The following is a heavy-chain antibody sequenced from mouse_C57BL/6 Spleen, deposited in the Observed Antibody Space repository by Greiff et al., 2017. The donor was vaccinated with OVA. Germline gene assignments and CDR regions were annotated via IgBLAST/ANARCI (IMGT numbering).Heavy chain of an antibody. CDR2: IDPSDSET. CDR1: GYTFTSYW. D-gene: IGHD2-4*01. CDR3: HIYYDYDGYYAMDY. Sequence: QVQLQQSGAELVRPGSSVKLSCKASGYTFTSYWMHWVKQRPIQGLEWIGNIDPSDSETHYTQKFKDKATLTVDKSSSTAYMQLSSLTSEDSAVYYCHIYYDYDGYYAMDYWGQRTSVTVSS. J-gene: IGHJ4*01. V-gene: IGHV1-52*01.